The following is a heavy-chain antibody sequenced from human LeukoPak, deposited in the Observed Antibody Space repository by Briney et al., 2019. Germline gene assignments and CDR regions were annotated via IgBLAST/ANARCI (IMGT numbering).Heavy chain of an antibody. CDR3: ARGVGSRDGRRSDAFDI. V-gene: IGHV3-48*04. CDR1: GFTFCSYS. Sequence: GGSLRLSCSASGFTFCSYSMNWVRQAPGWGLEWVSSISSSSSTINYADSVKGRFTISRDNAKNSLYLQMNSLRAEDTAVYYCARGVGSRDGRRSDAFDIWGQGTMVTVSS. J-gene: IGHJ3*02. CDR2: ISSSSSTI. D-gene: IGHD2-15*01.